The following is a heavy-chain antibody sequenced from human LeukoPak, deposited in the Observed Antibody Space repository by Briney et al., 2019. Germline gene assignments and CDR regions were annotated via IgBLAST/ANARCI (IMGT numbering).Heavy chain of an antibody. Sequence: GGSLRLSCAASGFTFSSYSMNWVRQAPGKGLEWVSYISSSSSTIYYADSVKGRFTISRDNAKNSLYLQMNSLRAEDTAVYYCARDQSIAVAGISVGWGQGTLVTVSS. J-gene: IGHJ4*02. D-gene: IGHD6-19*01. CDR3: ARDQSIAVAGISVG. CDR2: ISSSSSTI. CDR1: GFTFSSYS. V-gene: IGHV3-48*04.